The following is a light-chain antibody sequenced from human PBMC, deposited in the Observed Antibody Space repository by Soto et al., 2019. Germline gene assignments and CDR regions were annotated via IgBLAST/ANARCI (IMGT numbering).Light chain of an antibody. Sequence: HRSRSPSYHSKTEGDRVTITCRASQSISSSLSWYQHKPGKAPKLLIYAASTLQSGVPSRFSGGGSGTDFTLTISSLQPEDFATYYCQQIAATPPTFGPGTKVAIK. CDR2: AAS. V-gene: IGKV1-39*01. CDR1: QSISSS. J-gene: IGKJ1*01. CDR3: QQIAATPPT.